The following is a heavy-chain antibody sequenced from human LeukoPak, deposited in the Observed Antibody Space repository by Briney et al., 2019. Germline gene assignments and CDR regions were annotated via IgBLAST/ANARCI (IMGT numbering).Heavy chain of an antibody. J-gene: IGHJ3*02. Sequence: SETLSLTCAVYGGSFSGYYWSWIRQPPGKGLEWIGEINHSGSTNYNPSLKSRVTISVDTSKNQFSLKLSSVTAADTAVYYCARGMAFDIWGQGTLVTVSS. CDR2: INHSGST. V-gene: IGHV4-34*01. CDR3: ARGMAFDI. CDR1: GGSFSGYY.